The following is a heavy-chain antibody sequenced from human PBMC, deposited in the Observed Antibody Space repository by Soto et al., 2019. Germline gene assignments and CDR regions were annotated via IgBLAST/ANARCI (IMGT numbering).Heavy chain of an antibody. J-gene: IGHJ4*02. CDR2: ISWNSGSI. CDR3: ATSHAGFVYAFDY. CDR1: GFPLEDYA. D-gene: IGHD2-8*01. Sequence: PRGSLILPCAASGFPLEDYAMHWVRHAPGKGLEWGSGISWNSGSIGYADPVKGRFTIARDNAKYTLYLDMHSLGADDTAVYHRATSHAGFVYAFDYWGQGALVTVSS. V-gene: IGHV3-9*01.